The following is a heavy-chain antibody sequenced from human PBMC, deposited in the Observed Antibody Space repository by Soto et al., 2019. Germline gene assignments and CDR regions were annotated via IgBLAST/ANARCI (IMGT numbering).Heavy chain of an antibody. J-gene: IGHJ3*02. Sequence: PSETLSLTCTVSGGSISSGGYYWSRIRQHPGKGLEWIGNIYYSGSTYYNPSLKSRVTISVDTSKNQFSLKLSSVTAADTAVYYFARVGSYHSTAFDIRGQGTMVTGSS. CDR3: ARVGSYHSTAFDI. V-gene: IGHV4-31*03. D-gene: IGHD3-10*01. CDR2: IYYSGST. CDR1: GGSISSGGYY.